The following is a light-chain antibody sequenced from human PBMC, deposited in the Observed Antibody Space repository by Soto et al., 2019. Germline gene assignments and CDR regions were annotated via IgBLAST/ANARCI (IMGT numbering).Light chain of an antibody. J-gene: IGKJ3*01. CDR1: QSISRH. Sequence: DIQMTQSPSSLSASLGDRVTITCRASQSISRHLNWYQQKPGKAPRLLIYAASSLQSGVPSGFSGSGSGTDFILTITSLQPEDSATYYCQQTYNMPRTFGPGTKVD. CDR2: AAS. V-gene: IGKV1-39*01. CDR3: QQTYNMPRT.